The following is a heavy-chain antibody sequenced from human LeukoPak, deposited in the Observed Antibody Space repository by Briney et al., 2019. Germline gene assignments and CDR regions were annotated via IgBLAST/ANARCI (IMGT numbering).Heavy chain of an antibody. CDR3: AILLVYTSGGEAFDY. Sequence: GGSLRLSCAASGFTFSSYWMSWVRQAPGKGLEWVANIKQDGSEKYYVDSVKGRFTISRDNAKNSLYLQMNSLRAEDTAVYYCAILLVYTSGGEAFDYWGPGTLVTVSS. CDR1: GFTFSSYW. V-gene: IGHV3-7*01. CDR2: IKQDGSEK. D-gene: IGHD2-8*01. J-gene: IGHJ4*02.